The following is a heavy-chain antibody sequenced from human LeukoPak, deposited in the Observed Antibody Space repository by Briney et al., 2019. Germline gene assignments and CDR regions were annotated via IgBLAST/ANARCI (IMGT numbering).Heavy chain of an antibody. CDR3: ARDLGTPYYFDY. V-gene: IGHV1-2*02. CDR1: GYTFTFYY. D-gene: IGHD7-27*01. Sequence: ASVKVSCKASGYTFTFYYMHWVRQAPGQGLEWMGWINPNSGGTNYAQKFQGRVTMTRDTSISTAYMELSGLRSDDTAVYYCARDLGTPYYFDYWGQGTLVTVSS. CDR2: INPNSGGT. J-gene: IGHJ4*02.